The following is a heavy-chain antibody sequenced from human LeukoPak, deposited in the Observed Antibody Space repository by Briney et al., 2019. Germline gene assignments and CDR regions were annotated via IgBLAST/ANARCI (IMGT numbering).Heavy chain of an antibody. Sequence: PSETLSLTCTVSGGSISSYYWSWIRQPPGKGLEWIGYIYYSGSTNYNPSLKSRVTISVDTSKNQFSLKLSSVTAADTAVYYCARAQGLLYYFDYWGQGTLVTVSS. CDR2: IYYSGST. D-gene: IGHD3-9*01. CDR1: GGSISSYY. V-gene: IGHV4-59*01. J-gene: IGHJ4*02. CDR3: ARAQGLLYYFDY.